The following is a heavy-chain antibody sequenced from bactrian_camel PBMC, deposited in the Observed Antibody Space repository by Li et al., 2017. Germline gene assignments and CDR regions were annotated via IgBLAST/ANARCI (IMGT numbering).Heavy chain of an antibody. D-gene: IGHD4*01. Sequence: HVQLVESGGGLVRPGGSLRLSCAASGFTLSSYQTYWVRQAPGKGLEWVSSIYSDGSNTYYTDSVKGRFTISHDAAKNTVYLRMNSLKPEDTAMYYCAADSRPTIRCWDYDLYPHAHFATWGQ. CDR1: GFTLSSYQ. J-gene: IGHJ2*01. CDR3: AADSRPTIRCWDYDLYPHAHFAT. CDR2: IYSDGSNT. V-gene: IGHV3S6*01.